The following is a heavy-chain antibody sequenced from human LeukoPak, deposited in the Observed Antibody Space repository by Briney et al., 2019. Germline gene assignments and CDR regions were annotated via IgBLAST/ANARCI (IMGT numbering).Heavy chain of an antibody. V-gene: IGHV1-69*13. J-gene: IGHJ3*02. CDR1: GYTFTGYY. CDR2: IIPIFGTA. CDR3: ARAFEESRRTDDIVVVPAAIDGEHTPKNDAFDI. D-gene: IGHD2-2*02. Sequence: GASVKVSCKASGYTFTGYYMHWVRQAPGQGLEWMGGIIPIFGTANYAQKFQGRVTITADESTSTAYMELSSLRSEDTAVYYCARAFEESRRTDDIVVVPAAIDGEHTPKNDAFDIWGQGTMVTVSS.